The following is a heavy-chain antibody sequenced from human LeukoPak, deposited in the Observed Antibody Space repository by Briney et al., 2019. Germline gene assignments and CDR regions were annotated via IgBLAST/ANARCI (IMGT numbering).Heavy chain of an antibody. Sequence: SETLSLTCTVSGGPISSYYWSWIRQPPGKGLEWIGYIYYSGSTNYNPSLKSRVTISVDTSKNQFSLKLSSVTAADTAVYYCVRTDANRGQFFDPWGQGTLVTVSS. J-gene: IGHJ5*02. D-gene: IGHD2/OR15-2a*01. CDR2: IYYSGST. CDR3: VRTDANRGQFFDP. V-gene: IGHV4-59*01. CDR1: GGPISSYY.